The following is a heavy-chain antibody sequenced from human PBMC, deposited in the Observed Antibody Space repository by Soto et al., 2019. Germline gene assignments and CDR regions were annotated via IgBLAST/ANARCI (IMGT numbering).Heavy chain of an antibody. V-gene: IGHV4-34*01. CDR3: ARGSNYYGSGSPPYEYYYYGMDV. CDR2: INHSGST. J-gene: IGHJ6*02. D-gene: IGHD3-10*01. Sequence: SETLSLTCAVYGGSFSGYYWSWIRQPPGKGLEWIGEINHSGSTNYNPSLKSRVTISVDTSKNQFSLKLSSVTAADTAVYYCARGSNYYGSGSPPYEYYYYGMDVWGQGATVTVSS. CDR1: GGSFSGYY.